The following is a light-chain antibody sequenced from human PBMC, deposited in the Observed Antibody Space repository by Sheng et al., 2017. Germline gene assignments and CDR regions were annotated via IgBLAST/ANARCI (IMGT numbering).Light chain of an antibody. Sequence: DTQMTQSPSTLSSTIGERVTITCRASQSIDSWLAWYQQKPGEAPKLLIYKASTLQPGVPSRFRGSGLGTQFTLTIAGLQSDDFATYYCQQYSTYPVTFGQGTKVDI. CDR3: QQYSTYPVT. J-gene: IGKJ2*01. CDR1: QSIDSW. V-gene: IGKV1-5*03. CDR2: KAS.